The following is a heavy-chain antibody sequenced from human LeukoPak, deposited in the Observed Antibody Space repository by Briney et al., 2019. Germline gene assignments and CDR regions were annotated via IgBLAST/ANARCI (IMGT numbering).Heavy chain of an antibody. J-gene: IGHJ4*02. CDR1: GGSFSGYY. V-gene: IGHV4-34*01. CDR2: INRSGST. CDR3: ARGVGYSYGYRY. D-gene: IGHD5-18*01. Sequence: PSETLSLTCAVYGGSFSGYYWSWIRQPPGKGLEWIGEINRSGSTNYNPSLKSRVTISVDTSKNQFSLKLSSVTAADTAVYYCARGVGYSYGYRYWGQGTLVTVSS.